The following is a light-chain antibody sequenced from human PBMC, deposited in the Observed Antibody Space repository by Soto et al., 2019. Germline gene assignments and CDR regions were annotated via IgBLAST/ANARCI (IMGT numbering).Light chain of an antibody. V-gene: IGKV3-15*01. CDR3: HQYNNWPLT. Sequence: EIVMTQSPATLSVSPGEGATLSCRASQTVSSNLAWYQQKPGQAPRLLIYGASPMATGIPARFSGSGSGTEFTLTISSLQSEDFAVYYCHQYNNWPLTFGGGTKVEIK. J-gene: IGKJ4*01. CDR1: QTVSSN. CDR2: GAS.